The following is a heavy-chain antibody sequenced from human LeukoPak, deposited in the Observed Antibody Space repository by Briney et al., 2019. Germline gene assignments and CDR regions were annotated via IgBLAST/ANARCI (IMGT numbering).Heavy chain of an antibody. CDR3: ARMSPRLRRLTVTTSKGFDY. J-gene: IGHJ4*02. CDR1: GFTFSSYS. D-gene: IGHD4-17*01. Sequence: GSLRLSCAASGFTFSSYSMNWVRQAPGKGLEWIGEINDSGSTNYNPSLKSRATISVDTSKNQFSLKLSSVTAADTAVYYCARMSPRLRRLTVTTSKGFDYWGQGTLVTVSS. CDR2: INDSGST. V-gene: IGHV4-34*01.